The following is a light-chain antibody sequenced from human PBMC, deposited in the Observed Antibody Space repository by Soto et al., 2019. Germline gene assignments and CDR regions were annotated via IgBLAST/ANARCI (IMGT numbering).Light chain of an antibody. CDR2: GAS. CDR1: QSVSSSY. J-gene: IGKJ1*01. Sequence: EIVLTQSPGTLSLSPGERATLSCRASQSVSSSYLAWYQQKPGQAPRLLLYGASSRATAIPDRFSGSVSGTDFTLTISRLEPDDRAEYYRQPCGSPRGTVGEGTTVEIK. CDR3: QPCGSPRGT. V-gene: IGKV3-20*01.